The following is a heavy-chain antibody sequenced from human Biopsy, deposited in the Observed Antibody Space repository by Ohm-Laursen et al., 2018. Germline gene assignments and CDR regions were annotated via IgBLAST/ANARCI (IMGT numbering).Heavy chain of an antibody. J-gene: IGHJ5*02. D-gene: IGHD3-10*01. CDR1: GRTFSSYV. V-gene: IGHV1-69*06. CDR2: IIPTFDTP. CDR3: AGGAAKGNPYDH. Sequence: SSVKASCNTSGRTFSSYVISWVRQAPGQGLEWMGRIIPTFDTPTYAPDFQGRVTFTADKSTGTAHLDLSRLRSEDTAIYYCAGGAAKGNPYDHWGQGTLVTVSS.